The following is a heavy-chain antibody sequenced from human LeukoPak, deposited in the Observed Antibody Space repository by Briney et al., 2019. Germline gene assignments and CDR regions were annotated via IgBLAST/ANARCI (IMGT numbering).Heavy chain of an antibody. V-gene: IGHV3-69-1*01. J-gene: IGHJ4*02. CDR2: ISSSSTI. Sequence: PGGSLRLSCAASGFTFSNYNMNWVRQAPGKGLEWVSYISSSSTISYADSVKGRFTISRDNAKNSLYLQMNSLRAEDTAVYYCVRHGGGSYYPHFDYWGQGTLVTASS. CDR1: GFTFSNYN. CDR3: VRHGGGSYYPHFDY. D-gene: IGHD1-26*01.